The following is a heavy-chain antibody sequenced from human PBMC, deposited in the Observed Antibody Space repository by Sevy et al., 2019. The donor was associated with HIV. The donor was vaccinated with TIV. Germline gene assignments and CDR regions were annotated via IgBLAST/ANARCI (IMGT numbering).Heavy chain of an antibody. V-gene: IGHV3-30-3*01. CDR2: ISYDGSNK. Sequence: GGYLRLSCAASGFTFSSYAMHWVRQAPGKGLEWVAVISYDGSNKYYADSVKGRFTISRDNSKNTLYLQMNSLRAEDTAVYYCARDGSPIVATIYDAFDIWGQGTMVTVSS. CDR1: GFTFSSYA. CDR3: ARDGSPIVATIYDAFDI. J-gene: IGHJ3*02. D-gene: IGHD5-12*01.